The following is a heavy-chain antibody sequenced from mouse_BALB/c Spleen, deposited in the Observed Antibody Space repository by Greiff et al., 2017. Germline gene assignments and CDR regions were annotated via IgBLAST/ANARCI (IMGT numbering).Heavy chain of an antibody. J-gene: IGHJ2*01. D-gene: IGHD1-1*01. V-gene: IGHV3-6*02. CDR1: GYSITSGYY. CDR2: ISYDGSN. CDR3: AREHYYGSSYSDY. Sequence: EVKLQESGPVLVKPSQSLSLTCSVTGYSITSGYYWNWIRQFPGNKLEWMGYISYDGSNNYNPSLKNRISITRDTSKNQFFLKLNSVTTEDTATYYCAREHYYGSSYSDYWGQGTTLTVSS.